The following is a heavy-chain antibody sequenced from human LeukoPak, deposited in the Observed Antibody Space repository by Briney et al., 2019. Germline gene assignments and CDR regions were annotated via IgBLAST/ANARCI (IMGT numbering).Heavy chain of an antibody. CDR2: IKQDGSEK. J-gene: IGHJ5*02. CDR1: GFTFSSYW. CDR3: ARDLRAGYCSGGSCYGWFDP. V-gene: IGHV3-7*01. D-gene: IGHD2-15*01. Sequence: GGSPRLSCAASGFTFSSYWMSWVRQAPGKGLEWVAKIKQDGSEKYYVDSVKGRFTISRDNAKNSLYLQMNSLRAEDTAVYYCARDLRAGYCSGGSCYGWFDPWGQGTLVTVSS.